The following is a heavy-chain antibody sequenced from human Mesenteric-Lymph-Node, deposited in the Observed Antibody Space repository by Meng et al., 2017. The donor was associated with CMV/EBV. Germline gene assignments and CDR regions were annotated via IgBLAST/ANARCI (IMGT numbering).Heavy chain of an antibody. CDR2: ISGSGVTT. CDR3: ANDLGAAPAY. D-gene: IGHD1-26*01. CDR1: RFSFSEYA. Sequence: LSCAASRFSFSEYAMKWVRQAPGKGLEWVSRISGSGVTTYYANSVKGRFTISRDNSKYTLYLQMNSLRAEDTALYYCANDLGAAPAYWGQGTLVTVSS. J-gene: IGHJ4*02. V-gene: IGHV3-23*01.